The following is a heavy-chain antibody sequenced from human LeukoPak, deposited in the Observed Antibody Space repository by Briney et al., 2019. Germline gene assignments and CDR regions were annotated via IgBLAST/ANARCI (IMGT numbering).Heavy chain of an antibody. CDR1: GYTFTSYD. V-gene: IGHV1-8*01. J-gene: IGHJ6*02. D-gene: IGHD6-13*01. CDR3: ARALAAAGHYYYYGMDV. Sequence: ASVTVSCKASGYTFTSYDINWVRQATGQGLAGMGWMHPNSGNTGYAQKFQGRVTMTRNTYISTAYMELSSLRSEDTAVYYCARALAAAGHYYYYGMDVWGQGTTVTVSS. CDR2: MHPNSGNT.